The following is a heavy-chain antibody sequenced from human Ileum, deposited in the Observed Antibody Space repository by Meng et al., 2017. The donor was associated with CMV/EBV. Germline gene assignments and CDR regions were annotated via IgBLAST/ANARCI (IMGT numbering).Heavy chain of an antibody. CDR1: GGTFSSYS. CDR3: ASVFVGYCSSTSCYPASYYYGMDV. CDR2: IIPIFGTA. D-gene: IGHD2-2*01. Sequence: SVKVSCKASGGTFSSYSISWVRQAPGQGLEWMGGIIPIFGTANYAQKFQGRVTITTDESTSTAYMELSSLRSEDTAVYYWASVFVGYCSSTSCYPASYYYGMDVWGQGTTVTVSS. V-gene: IGHV1-69*05. J-gene: IGHJ6*02.